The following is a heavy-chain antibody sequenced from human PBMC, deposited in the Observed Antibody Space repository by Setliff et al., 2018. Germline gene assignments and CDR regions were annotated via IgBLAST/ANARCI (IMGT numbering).Heavy chain of an antibody. CDR3: ARSRDGGNSSGYSGAFDI. CDR1: GYTFTGYY. D-gene: IGHD3-22*01. CDR2: INPNSGGT. J-gene: IGHJ3*02. V-gene: IGHV1-2*04. Sequence: ASVKVSCKASGYTFTGYYMHWVRQAPGQGLEWMGWINPNSGGTNYAQKFQGWVTMTRDTSISTAYMELSRLRSVDTAVYYCARSRDGGNSSGYSGAFDIWGQGTMVTVSS.